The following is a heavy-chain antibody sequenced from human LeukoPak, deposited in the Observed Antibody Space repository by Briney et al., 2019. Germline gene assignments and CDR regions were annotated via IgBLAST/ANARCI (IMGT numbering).Heavy chain of an antibody. CDR3: ARHGESEGRFLEWLLFEGANWFDP. Sequence: PSETLSLTCTVSGGSISSSSYYWGWIRQPPGKGLEWIGSIYYSGSTYYNPSLKSRVTISVDTSKNQFSLKLSSVTAADTAVYYCARHGESEGRFLEWLLFEGANWFDPWGQGTLVTVSS. J-gene: IGHJ5*02. CDR1: GGSISSSSYY. CDR2: IYYSGST. D-gene: IGHD3-3*01. V-gene: IGHV4-39*01.